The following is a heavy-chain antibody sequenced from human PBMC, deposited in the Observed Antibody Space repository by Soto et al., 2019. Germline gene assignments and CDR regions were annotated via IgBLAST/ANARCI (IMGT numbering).Heavy chain of an antibody. J-gene: IGHJ6*02. CDR2: ISKDGSNK. CDR3: AKVIRADSTSSNFYYYSGMDV. CDR1: GFSFSTYG. D-gene: IGHD6-6*01. V-gene: IGHV3-30*18. Sequence: QVQMVESGGGVVQPGRSLRLSCAASGFSFSTYGMHWVRQAPGKGLEWMAVISKDGSNKYYADSVKGRFTISRDNSKDTLFLQMNSLRGEDTAIYYCAKVIRADSTSSNFYYYSGMDVWGQGTTVTVSS.